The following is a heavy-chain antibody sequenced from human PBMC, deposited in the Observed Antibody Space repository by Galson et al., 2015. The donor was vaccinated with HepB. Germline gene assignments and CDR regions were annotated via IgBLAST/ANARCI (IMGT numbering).Heavy chain of an antibody. CDR3: ARGPPPLLWFGERSAGFDY. D-gene: IGHD3-10*01. CDR1: GDSVSSNSAA. Sequence: CAISGDSVSSNSAAWNWIRQSPSRGLEWLGRTYYRSKWYNDYAVSVKSRITINPDTSKNQFSLQLNSVTPEDTAVYYCARGPPPLLWFGERSAGFDYWGQGTLVTVSS. J-gene: IGHJ4*02. CDR2: TYYRSKWYN. V-gene: IGHV6-1*01.